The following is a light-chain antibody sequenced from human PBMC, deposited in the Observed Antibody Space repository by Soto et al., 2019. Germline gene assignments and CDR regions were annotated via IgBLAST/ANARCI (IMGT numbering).Light chain of an antibody. V-gene: IGKV1-39*01. CDR2: ATS. CDR1: QTIRSH. Sequence: DIQMTQFPLSLSASVGDRVTITCRASQTIRSHLNWYQQKPGEAPKIVIYATSTLQSGVPSRFSGSVSGTDFILTISSLQPEDFATYYCQQTYRTKLIFGGGTKVNIK. CDR3: QQTYRTKLI. J-gene: IGKJ4*01.